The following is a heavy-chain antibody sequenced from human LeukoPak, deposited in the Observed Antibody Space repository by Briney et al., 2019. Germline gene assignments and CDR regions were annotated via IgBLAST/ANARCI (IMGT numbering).Heavy chain of an antibody. CDR1: GFTFSSYA. CDR3: AKDNPDYDFWSGYYGPRNGFDY. J-gene: IGHJ4*02. D-gene: IGHD3-3*01. Sequence: GGSLRLPCAASGFTFSSYAMSWVRQAPGKGLEWVSAISGSSGSTYYADSVKGRFTISRDNSKNTLYLQMNSLRAEDTAVYYCAKDNPDYDFWSGYYGPRNGFDYWGQGTLVTVSS. CDR2: ISGSSGST. V-gene: IGHV3-23*01.